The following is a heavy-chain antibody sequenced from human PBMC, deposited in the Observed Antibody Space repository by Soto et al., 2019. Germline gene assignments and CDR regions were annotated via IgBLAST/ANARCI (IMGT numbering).Heavy chain of an antibody. J-gene: IGHJ6*02. D-gene: IGHD3-22*01. CDR3: AKDKSIDYYYYGMDV. CDR1: GFTFSSYA. CDR2: ISGSGGST. V-gene: IGHV3-23*01. Sequence: PEGSMRLSCAASGFTFSSYAMSWVRQAPGKGLEWVSAISGSGGSTYYADSVKGRFTISRDNSKNTLYLQMNSLRAEDTAVYYCAKDKSIDYYYYGMDVWGQGTTVTV.